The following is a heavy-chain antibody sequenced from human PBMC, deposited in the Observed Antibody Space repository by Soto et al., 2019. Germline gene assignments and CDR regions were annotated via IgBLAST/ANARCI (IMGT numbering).Heavy chain of an antibody. CDR3: TKDEGYCISIICKDALVY. CDR2: ISWDGTYT. D-gene: IGHD2-2*01. Sequence: EVQLVESGGGLVQPGRSLRLSCAASGFTFVDHGMHWVRQAPGQGLEWISGISWDGTYTGYADSVKGRFTISRDNAKKSLYLKINSWRVEDTPLYYCTKDEGYCISIICKDALVYGGLGTMVTVS. J-gene: IGHJ3*01. CDR1: GFTFVDHG. V-gene: IGHV3-9*01.